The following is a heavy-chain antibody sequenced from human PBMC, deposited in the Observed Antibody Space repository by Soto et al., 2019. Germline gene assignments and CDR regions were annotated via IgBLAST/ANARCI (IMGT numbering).Heavy chain of an antibody. V-gene: IGHV4-59*01. CDR3: ARGFRFGDWFDP. CDR1: GGSISSYF. D-gene: IGHD3-10*01. J-gene: IGHJ5*02. CDR2: VYNSGST. Sequence: QLQLQESGPGLVKPSETLSLTCTVSGGSISSYFWSWIRQPPGKGLEWIGYVYNSGSTNYNPSLNSRLTISVDTSKSQFSLKLSSVTAADTAVYYCARGFRFGDWFDPWGQGTLVTVSS.